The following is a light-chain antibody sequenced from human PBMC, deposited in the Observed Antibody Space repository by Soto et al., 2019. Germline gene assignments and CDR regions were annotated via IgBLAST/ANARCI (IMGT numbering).Light chain of an antibody. CDR2: DVS. J-gene: IGKJ2*01. Sequence: EIVLTQSPGTLSLSPGERATLSCRASQSVSSYLAWYQQKAGQAPRLLMYDVSIRATGIPDRFSGSGSGTDFTLTIGRLEPEDFAVYYCQQFADSYTFGQGTKVDIK. CDR1: QSVSSY. V-gene: IGKV3D-20*02. CDR3: QQFADSYT.